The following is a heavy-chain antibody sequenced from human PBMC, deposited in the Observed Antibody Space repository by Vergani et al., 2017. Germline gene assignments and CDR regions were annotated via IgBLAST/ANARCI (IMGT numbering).Heavy chain of an antibody. CDR1: GFTFSSYW. Sequence: EVQLVESGGGLVQPGGSLRLSCAASGFTFSSYWMSWVRQAPGKGLEWVANIKQDGSEKYHADSVKGRFTISRDNSKNTLYLQRNSLRAEDTAVYYCAKEVYSSSWYVDYWGQGTLVTVSS. D-gene: IGHD6-13*01. CDR2: IKQDGSEK. CDR3: AKEVYSSSWYVDY. J-gene: IGHJ4*02. V-gene: IGHV3-7*01.